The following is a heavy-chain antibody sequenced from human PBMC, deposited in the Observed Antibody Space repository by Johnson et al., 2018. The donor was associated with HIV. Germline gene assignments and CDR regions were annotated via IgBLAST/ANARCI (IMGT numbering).Heavy chain of an antibody. Sequence: VQLVESGGGLVQPGGSLRLSCAASGFTFSTYWMHWVRQPPGKGLVWVSRINTDGSAPTYADSVRGRFTISRDNAKNTLYLQMNSLRAEDTAVYYCVRDDYAFHIWGQGTMVTVSS. CDR1: GFTFSTYW. J-gene: IGHJ3*02. V-gene: IGHV3-74*01. CDR3: VRDDYAFHI. D-gene: IGHD2-21*02. CDR2: INTDGSAP.